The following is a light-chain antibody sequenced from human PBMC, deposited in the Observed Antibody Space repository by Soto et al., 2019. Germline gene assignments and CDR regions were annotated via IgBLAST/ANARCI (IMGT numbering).Light chain of an antibody. CDR3: QSYDSSLREVV. Sequence: QSVLTQPPSVSGAPGQRVTISCTGSSSNIGAGYDVHWYQQLPGTAPKLLIYGNSNRPSGVPDRLSGSKSGTSASLAITGLQAEDEADYYCQSYDSSLREVVFGGGTKLTVL. J-gene: IGLJ2*01. CDR2: GNS. V-gene: IGLV1-40*01. CDR1: SSNIGAGYD.